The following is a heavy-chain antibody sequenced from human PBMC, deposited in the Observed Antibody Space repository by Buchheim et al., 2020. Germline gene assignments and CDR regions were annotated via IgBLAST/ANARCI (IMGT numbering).Heavy chain of an antibody. CDR3: ARDRGTGWHYY. CDR1: GVSFTSYW. CDR2: IKQDGSEK. J-gene: IGHJ4*02. Sequence: EGQLVESGGGLVQPGGSLRLSCTASGVSFTSYWMSWVRQAPGKGLEWVANIKQDGSEKNYVDSGKGRFIVSRDSAKNSVYLQMNSLRADDTAVYYCARDRGTGWHYYWGQGTL. D-gene: IGHD6-19*01. V-gene: IGHV3-7*01.